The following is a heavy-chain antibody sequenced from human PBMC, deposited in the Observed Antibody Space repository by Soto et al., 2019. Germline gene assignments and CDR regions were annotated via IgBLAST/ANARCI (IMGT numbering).Heavy chain of an antibody. J-gene: IGHJ4*02. CDR1: GFTFSSYG. CDR2: ISPGGDTI. CDR3: EREPDGNYFSFDY. D-gene: IGHD1-26*01. Sequence: GGSLSLSCTGSGFTFSSYGINWVRQAPGKGLEWVSYISPGGDTIHYSDSLKGRFTISRDNAKNSLYLQMNNLRVEDSALYYCEREPDGNYFSFDYWGQGTRVTVSS. V-gene: IGHV3-48*03.